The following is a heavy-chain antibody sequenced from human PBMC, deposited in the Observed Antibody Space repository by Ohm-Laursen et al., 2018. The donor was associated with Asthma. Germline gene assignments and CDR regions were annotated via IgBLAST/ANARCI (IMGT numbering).Heavy chain of an antibody. J-gene: IGHJ4*02. Sequence: SETLSLTWTVSGGSISSYYWSWIRQPPGKGLEWIGYIYYSGSTNYNPSLKSRVTISVDTSKNQFPLKLSSVTAADTAVYCCARDLDYWGQGTLVTVSS. CDR2: IYYSGST. CDR3: ARDLDY. V-gene: IGHV4-59*01. CDR1: GGSISSYY.